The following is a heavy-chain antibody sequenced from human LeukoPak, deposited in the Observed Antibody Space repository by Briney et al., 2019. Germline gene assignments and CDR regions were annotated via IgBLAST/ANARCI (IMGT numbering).Heavy chain of an antibody. CDR3: ARNNPYYYDSSGYYIMACAFDI. J-gene: IGHJ3*02. Sequence: GGSLRLSCAASGFTFSSYGMHWVRQALGKGLEWVAFLRFDGSNKYYADSVKGRFTISRDNSKTTLYLQMNSLRAEDTAVYYCARNNPYYYDSSGYYIMACAFDIWGQGTMVTVSS. CDR1: GFTFSSYG. CDR2: LRFDGSNK. D-gene: IGHD3-22*01. V-gene: IGHV3-30*02.